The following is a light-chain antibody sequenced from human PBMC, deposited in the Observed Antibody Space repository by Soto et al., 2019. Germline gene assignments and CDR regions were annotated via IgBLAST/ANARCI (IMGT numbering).Light chain of an antibody. CDR1: QSVSSSY. V-gene: IGKV3-20*01. Sequence: EIVLTQSPGTLSLSPGERATLSCRASQSVSSSYLAWYQQKPGQAPRLLIYGASSRATGIPDRFSDSGSGTDFTLTIRRLEPEDSAVYYCQQFGGSPWTFGQGTKVEIK. J-gene: IGKJ1*01. CDR3: QQFGGSPWT. CDR2: GAS.